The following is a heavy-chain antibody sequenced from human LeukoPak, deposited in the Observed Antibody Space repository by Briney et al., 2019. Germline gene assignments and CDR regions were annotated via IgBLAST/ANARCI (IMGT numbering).Heavy chain of an antibody. Sequence: PSETLSLTCTVSGGSISSSSYYWSWIRQPPGKGLEWIGEINHSGSTNYNPSLKSRVTISVDTSKNQFSLKLSSVTAADTAVYYCARDLIIYYGDPGGWFDPWGQGTLVTDSS. CDR2: INHSGST. D-gene: IGHD4-17*01. J-gene: IGHJ5*02. V-gene: IGHV4-39*07. CDR1: GGSISSSSYY. CDR3: ARDLIIYYGDPGGWFDP.